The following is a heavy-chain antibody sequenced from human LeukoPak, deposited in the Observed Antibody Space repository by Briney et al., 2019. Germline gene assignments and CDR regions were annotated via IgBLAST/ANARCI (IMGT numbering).Heavy chain of an antibody. J-gene: IGHJ4*02. CDR3: VRGGYDSSGVTLDY. V-gene: IGHV3-74*01. D-gene: IGHD3-22*01. Sequence: RGSPRLSCAASGFTFSDYYMSWIRQAPGKGLAWVSRIKSDGSSTSYADSVKGRFTISRDNAKNTQYLQMDSLRAEDTAVYYCVRGGYDSSGVTLDYWGQGTQVTVSS. CDR1: GFTFSDYY. CDR2: IKSDGSST.